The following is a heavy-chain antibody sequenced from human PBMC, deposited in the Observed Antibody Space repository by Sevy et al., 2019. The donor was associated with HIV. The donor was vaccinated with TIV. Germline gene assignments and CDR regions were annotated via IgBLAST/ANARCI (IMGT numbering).Heavy chain of an antibody. V-gene: IGHV3-48*03. CDR2: FSSSGSSI. D-gene: IGHD2-8*01. Sequence: GSLRLSCTASGFTFSSYDMNWVRQAPGKGLEWVSKFSSSGSSIYYADSVKGRFTISRDNAKNSLNLQMNSLRAEDTAVYYCTRNGGAFDNGFDPWGQGTLVTVSS. J-gene: IGHJ5*02. CDR1: GFTFSSYD. CDR3: TRNGGAFDNGFDP.